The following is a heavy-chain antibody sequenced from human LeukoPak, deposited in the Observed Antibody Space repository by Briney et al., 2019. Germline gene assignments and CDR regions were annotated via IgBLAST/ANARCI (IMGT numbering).Heavy chain of an antibody. CDR2: IYWDDDK. Sequence: SGPTLVKPPQTLALTCTFSGFSLSTYGVGVGWIRQPPGKALEWLALIYWDDDKYYSPSVKSRVTITKDTSKNRVVLIMTNMDPVDTATYYCARQQLGTDYWGQGTLVTVSS. CDR1: GFSLSTYGVG. CDR3: ARQQLGTDY. V-gene: IGHV2-5*02. J-gene: IGHJ4*02. D-gene: IGHD6-13*01.